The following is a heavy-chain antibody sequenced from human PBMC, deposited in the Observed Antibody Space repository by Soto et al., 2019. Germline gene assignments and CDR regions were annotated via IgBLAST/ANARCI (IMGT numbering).Heavy chain of an antibody. V-gene: IGHV4-4*07. CDR2: VYSTGGV. CDR1: GDSIGRFY. J-gene: IGHJ6*02. CDR3: ARDLSGTGLDI. Sequence: QLQLHESGPGLVKPSETLSLTCNVSGDSIGRFYWSWIRQSAGKGLEWIGRVYSTGGVTYNPALKGRVTISLDRSNNHASLEMNSVTGADTAVYFCARDLSGTGLDIWGRGTRVSVSS. D-gene: IGHD1-26*01.